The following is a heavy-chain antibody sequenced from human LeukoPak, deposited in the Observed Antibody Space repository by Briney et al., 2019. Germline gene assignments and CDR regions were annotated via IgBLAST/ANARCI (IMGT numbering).Heavy chain of an antibody. J-gene: IGHJ4*02. V-gene: IGHV5-51*01. CDR2: IYPDDSDT. CDR1: GYSFTSYW. D-gene: IGHD4-23*01. CDR3: ARRSYGGKDFDQ. Sequence: GESLKISCEGSGYSFTSYWIAWVRQMPGKGLEWMGIIYPDDSDTGYSPSFQGQVTVSADKSISTAYLQWSSLKASDTAMYYCARRSYGGKDFDQWGQGTLVTVSS.